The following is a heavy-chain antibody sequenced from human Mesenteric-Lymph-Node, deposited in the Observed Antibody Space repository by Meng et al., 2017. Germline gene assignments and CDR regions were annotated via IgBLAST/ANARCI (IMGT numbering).Heavy chain of an antibody. D-gene: IGHD3-22*01. Sequence: GESLKISCAASGFTFSSYAMHWVRQAPGKGLEWVAVISYDGSNKYYADSVKGRFTISRDNSKNTLYLQMNSLRAEDTAVYYCARDLSPYDSSGYYWGQGTLVTVSS. CDR3: ARDLSPYDSSGYY. CDR1: GFTFSSYA. CDR2: ISYDGSNK. V-gene: IGHV3-30*04. J-gene: IGHJ4*02.